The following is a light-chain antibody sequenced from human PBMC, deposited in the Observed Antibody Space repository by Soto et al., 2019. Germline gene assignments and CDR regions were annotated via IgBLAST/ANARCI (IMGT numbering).Light chain of an antibody. CDR1: QSVSSY. J-gene: IGKJ4*01. CDR3: QQRINWPLT. Sequence: EIVLTQSPATLSLSAGERATLSCRASQSVSSYLAWYQQKPGQAPRLLIYDASNRATGIPARFSGSGSGTDFTLTISSQEPEDFAVYFCQQRINWPLTFGGGTKVEIK. CDR2: DAS. V-gene: IGKV3-11*01.